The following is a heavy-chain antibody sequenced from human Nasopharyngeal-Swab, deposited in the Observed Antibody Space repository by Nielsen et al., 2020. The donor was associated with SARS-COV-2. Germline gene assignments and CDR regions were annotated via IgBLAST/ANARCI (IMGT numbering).Heavy chain of an antibody. V-gene: IGHV5-10-1*01. CDR1: GYSFTSYW. Sequence: GESLKISCKGSGYSFTSYWISWVRQMPGKGLEWMGGIDLSDSYTNYSPSFQGHVTISADKSISTAYLQWSSLKASDTAMYYCARRAYCSGGSCYSPYYYYMDVWGKGTTVTVSS. J-gene: IGHJ6*03. CDR2: IDLSDSYT. CDR3: ARRAYCSGGSCYSPYYYYMDV. D-gene: IGHD2-15*01.